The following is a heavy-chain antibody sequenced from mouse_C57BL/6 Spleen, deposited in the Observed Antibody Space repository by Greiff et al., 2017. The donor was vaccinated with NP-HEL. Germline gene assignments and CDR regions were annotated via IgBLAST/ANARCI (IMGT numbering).Heavy chain of an antibody. V-gene: IGHV1-82*01. CDR1: GYAFSSSW. CDR2: IYPGDGDT. J-gene: IGHJ4*01. Sequence: QVQLQQSGPELVKPGASVKISCKASGYAFSSSWMNWVKQRPGKGLEWIGRIYPGDGDTNYNGKFKGKAALTADKSSSTAYMQLSSLTSEDSAVYFCVPITTVEVNYAMDYWGQGTSVTVSS. D-gene: IGHD1-1*01. CDR3: VPITTVEVNYAMDY.